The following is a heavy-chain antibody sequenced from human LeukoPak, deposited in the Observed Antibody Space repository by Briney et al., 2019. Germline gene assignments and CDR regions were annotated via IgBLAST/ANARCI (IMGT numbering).Heavy chain of an antibody. J-gene: IGHJ4*03. V-gene: IGHV3-21*01. D-gene: IGHD3-22*01. CDR3: ARDYYYDTSGYNSFDY. CDR1: GFTFNSYT. CDR2: ISSSSSYI. Sequence: GSLSPSCAASGFTFNSYTMNWVRQAPGKGLEWVSSISSSSSYIYYADSVKGRFTISRDNAKNSLYLQMNSLRAEDTAVYYCARDYYYDTSGYNSFDYWGPGTPFSVSS.